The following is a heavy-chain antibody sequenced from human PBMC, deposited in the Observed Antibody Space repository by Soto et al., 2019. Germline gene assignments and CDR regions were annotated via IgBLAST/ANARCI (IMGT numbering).Heavy chain of an antibody. CDR3: ARALTYSSSYDAFDI. CDR2: IYHSGST. Sequence: QVQLQESGPGLVKPSGTLSLTCAVSSGSISSSNWWSWVRQPPGKGLEWIGEIYHSGSTNYNPSLKSRVTISVDKSKNQFSLKLISVTAADTAVYYCARALTYSSSYDAFDIWGQGTMVTVSS. D-gene: IGHD6-13*01. V-gene: IGHV4-4*02. J-gene: IGHJ3*02. CDR1: SGSISSSNW.